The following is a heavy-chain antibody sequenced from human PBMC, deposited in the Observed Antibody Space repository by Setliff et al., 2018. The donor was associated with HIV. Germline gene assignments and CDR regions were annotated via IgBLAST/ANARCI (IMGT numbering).Heavy chain of an antibody. Sequence: SLTCTVSGGSISSGGYYWSWIRQHPGKGLEWIGEINHSGITHYNPSLKSRFTISVDTSKNQFSLKLSSVTAADTAVYYCARGDGTKYYYYYYMDVWGKGTTVTVSS. CDR2: INHSGIT. CDR3: ARGDGTKYYYYYYMDV. D-gene: IGHD1-7*01. J-gene: IGHJ6*03. CDR1: GGSISSGGYY. V-gene: IGHV4-61*08.